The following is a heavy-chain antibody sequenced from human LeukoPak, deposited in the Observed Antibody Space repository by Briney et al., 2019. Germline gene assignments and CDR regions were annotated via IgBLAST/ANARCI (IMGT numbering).Heavy chain of an antibody. CDR1: GFTFSSYA. D-gene: IGHD3-22*01. V-gene: IGHV3-23*01. Sequence: GGSLRLSCAASGFTFSSYAMSWVRQAPGKGLKWVSAISGSGGSTYYADSVKGRFTISRDNSKNTLYLQMNSLRAEDTAVYYCAKSRGIGDSSGYYFRTYYFDYWGQGTLVTVSS. J-gene: IGHJ4*02. CDR2: ISGSGGST. CDR3: AKSRGIGDSSGYYFRTYYFDY.